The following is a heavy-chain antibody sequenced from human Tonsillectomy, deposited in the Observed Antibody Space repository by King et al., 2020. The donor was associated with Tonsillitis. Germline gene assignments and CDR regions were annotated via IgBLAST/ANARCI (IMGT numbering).Heavy chain of an antibody. CDR3: ARQYGDNYPEALGY. CDR2: LNSDGSYT. CDR1: GFTFSNYW. V-gene: IGHV3-74*01. D-gene: IGHD4-17*01. J-gene: IGHJ4*02. Sequence: VQLVESGGGLVQPGGSLRLSCAASGFTFSNYWMHWVHQAPGKGLVWVSRLNSDGSYTNYADSVKGRFTISRDNGKNTPYLQMNSLRAEDTAVYYCARQYGDNYPEALGYWGQGTLVTVSS.